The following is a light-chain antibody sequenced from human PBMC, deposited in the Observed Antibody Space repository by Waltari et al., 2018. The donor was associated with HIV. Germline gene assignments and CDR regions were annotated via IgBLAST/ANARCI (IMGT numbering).Light chain of an antibody. Sequence: QSALTQPASVSGSPGQSITISCTGNFSDVGGYNYVSCYQQHPGKAPKLMIYAVSNRPSGVSNRFSGSKSGNTASLTISGLQAEDEADYYCSSYTTSSTYVFGTGTKVTVL. V-gene: IGLV2-14*03. CDR2: AVS. CDR3: SSYTTSSTYV. J-gene: IGLJ1*01. CDR1: FSDVGGYNY.